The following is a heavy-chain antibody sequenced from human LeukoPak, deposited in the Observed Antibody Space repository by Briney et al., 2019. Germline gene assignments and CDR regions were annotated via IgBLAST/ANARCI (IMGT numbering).Heavy chain of an antibody. CDR2: ISNDGSST. J-gene: IGHJ5*02. D-gene: IGHD3-22*01. CDR3: ARDRSSGYNWFDP. CDR1: GFTFSSYW. Sequence: GGSLRLSCAASGFTFSSYWMHWVRQAPGKGLEWVSRISNDGSSTSYADSVKGRFTNSRDKAKNTLYLQMNSLRAEDTAVYYCARDRSSGYNWFDPWGQGTLVTVSS. V-gene: IGHV3-74*01.